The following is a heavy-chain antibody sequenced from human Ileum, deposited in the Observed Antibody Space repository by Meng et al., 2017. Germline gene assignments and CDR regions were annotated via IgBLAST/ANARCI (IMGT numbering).Heavy chain of an antibody. J-gene: IGHJ4*02. CDR1: GGSISGGTW. D-gene: IGHD2-21*01. Sequence: HAPLHESGPGLVQPSGTLSLTCAVSGGSISGGTWWSCGRPPPGKGLQWSGQFHPGSGAAYNPSLETRVTISVDTSKNQFSLELTSVTAADTAVYYCAKNGAYCLESWGQGTLVTVSS. CDR2: FHPGSGA. V-gene: IGHV4-4*02. CDR3: AKNGAYCLES.